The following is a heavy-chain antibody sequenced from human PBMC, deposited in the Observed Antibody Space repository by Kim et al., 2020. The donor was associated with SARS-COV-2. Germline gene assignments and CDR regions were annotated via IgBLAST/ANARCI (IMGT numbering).Heavy chain of an antibody. V-gene: IGHV3-48*04. CDR3: VREKSWAVDI. J-gene: IGHJ3*02. CDR1: GFTLSHYS. CDR2: ICGNGTIT. Sequence: GGSLRLSCATSGFTLSHYSMNWVRQSPGKGLEWVSQICGNGTITNHADSVRGRFTISRDNAKNSLFLQMNGLRAEDTAVYYCVREKSWAVDILGQGTMVTVSS.